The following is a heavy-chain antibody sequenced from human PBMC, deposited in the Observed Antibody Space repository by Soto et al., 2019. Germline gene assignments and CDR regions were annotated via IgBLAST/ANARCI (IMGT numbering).Heavy chain of an antibody. V-gene: IGHV1-69*02. J-gene: IGHJ1*01. CDR3: ARAGDCSSTSCYEDFQH. Sequence: VQLVQSGAEVKKPESSVKVSCKASGGTFSSYTISWVRQAPGQGLEWMGRIIPILGIANYAQKFQGRVTITADKSTSTAYMELSSLRSEDTAVYYCARAGDCSSTSCYEDFQHWGQGTLVTVSS. CDR1: GGTFSSYT. D-gene: IGHD2-2*01. CDR2: IIPILGIA.